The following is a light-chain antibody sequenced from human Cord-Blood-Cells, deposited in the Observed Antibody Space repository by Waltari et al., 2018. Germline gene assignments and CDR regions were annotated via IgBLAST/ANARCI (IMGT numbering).Light chain of an antibody. Sequence: NHLTQSPSSPSASVGDRVPITCRASQSISSYLNWYQQKPGKAPKLLIYAASSLQSGVPSRFSGSGSGTDFTLTISSLQPEDFATYYCQQSYSTPRTFGQGTKVEIK. CDR2: AAS. CDR3: QQSYSTPRT. CDR1: QSISSY. V-gene: IGKV1-39*01. J-gene: IGKJ1*01.